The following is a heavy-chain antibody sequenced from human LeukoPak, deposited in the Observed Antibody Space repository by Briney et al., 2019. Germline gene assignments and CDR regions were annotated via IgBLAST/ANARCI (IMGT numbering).Heavy chain of an antibody. V-gene: IGHV3-33*08. CDR1: GITLSNYG. CDR3: ARDRLTTVTTFHFDY. Sequence: GGSLRLSCAVSGITLSNYGMSWVRQAPGKGREWVAVIWSDSTNKYYADSARGRFTISRDNSKSTLYLQMSSLRAEDTAMYYCARDRLTTVTTFHFDYWGQGTLVTVSS. CDR2: IWSDSTNK. D-gene: IGHD4-17*01. J-gene: IGHJ4*02.